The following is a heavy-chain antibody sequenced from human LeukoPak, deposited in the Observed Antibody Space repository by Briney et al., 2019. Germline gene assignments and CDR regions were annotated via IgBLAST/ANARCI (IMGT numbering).Heavy chain of an antibody. CDR2: ISSSSSTI. CDR1: GFTFSSYS. D-gene: IGHD1-7*01. CDR3: ARGNWNYALPFDY. V-gene: IGHV3-48*01. J-gene: IGHJ4*02. Sequence: GGSLRLSCAASGFTFSSYSMNWVRQAPGKGLEWVSYISSSSSTIYYADSVKGRFTISRDNAKTSLYLQMNSLGAEDTAVYYCARGNWNYALPFDYWGQGTLVTVSS.